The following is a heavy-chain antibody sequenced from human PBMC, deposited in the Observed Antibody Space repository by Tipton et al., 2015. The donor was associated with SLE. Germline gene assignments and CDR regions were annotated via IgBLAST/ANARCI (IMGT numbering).Heavy chain of an antibody. CDR3: ATVIVGASYYYYMDV. D-gene: IGHD1-26*01. CDR2: INPNSGCT. V-gene: IGHV1-2*02. Sequence: QVQLVQSGAEVKKPGASVKVSCKASGYTFTGYFMHWVRQAPGQRLEWMGWINPNSGCTSYAQKFQGRVTITRDTSISTAYMELSRLRSDDTAVYYRATVIVGASYYYYMDVWGKGTTVTVSS. J-gene: IGHJ6*03. CDR1: GYTFTGYF.